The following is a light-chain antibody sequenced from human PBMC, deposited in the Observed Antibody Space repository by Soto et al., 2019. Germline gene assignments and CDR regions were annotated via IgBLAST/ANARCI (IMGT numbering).Light chain of an antibody. J-gene: IGKJ5*01. Sequence: DIQMTQSPPSLSASVGDRVTITCRASQGIGNSLAWYQQKPGTVPKLLIYSASTLQSGVPSRFSGSGSGTDFTLTISSLQPEDVAAYYSQKYKPVPATFGKGTRLEIK. CDR1: QGIGNS. CDR2: SAS. V-gene: IGKV1-27*01. CDR3: QKYKPVPAT.